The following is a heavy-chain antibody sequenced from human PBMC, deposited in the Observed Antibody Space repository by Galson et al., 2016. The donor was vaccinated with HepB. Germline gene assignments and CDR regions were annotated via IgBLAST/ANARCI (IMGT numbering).Heavy chain of an antibody. CDR2: IHSSGTS. D-gene: IGHD6-13*01. CDR1: GDSISNVGRH. V-gene: IGHV4-39*01. CDR3: VGLGMAAAVANRRGSVY. J-gene: IGHJ4*02. Sequence: SETLSLTCTVSGDSISNVGRHWGWFRQSPEMGLEYIGSIHSSGTSYYNPSLTSRVTVSADMSRNQFFLSLTSVTAADTAIYYCVGLGMAAAVANRRGSVYWGQGTRVTGSS.